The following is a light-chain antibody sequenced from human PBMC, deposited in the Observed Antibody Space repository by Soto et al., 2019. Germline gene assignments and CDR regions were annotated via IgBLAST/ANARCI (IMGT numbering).Light chain of an antibody. Sequence: ETLMTQSPATLSLSPGEGATLSCRASQSVSSHLAWYQQKHGQPPRLLIHGASTRATDIPARFSGSGSGTEFTLTISSLESEDFTTYYCQQSYSIPWTFGQGTKVEI. CDR3: QQSYSIPWT. CDR1: QSVSSH. J-gene: IGKJ1*01. V-gene: IGKV3-15*01. CDR2: GAS.